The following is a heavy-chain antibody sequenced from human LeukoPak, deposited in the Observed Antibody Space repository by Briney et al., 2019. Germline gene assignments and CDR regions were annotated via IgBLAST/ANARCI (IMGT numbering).Heavy chain of an antibody. CDR1: GGSISSSSYY. Sequence: PSETLSLTCTVSGGSISSSSYYWGWIRQPPGKGLEWIGSIYYSGSTYYNPSLKSRVTISVDTSKNQFSLKLSSVTAADTAVYYCARGKYYYGSGSYWFDPWGQGTLVTVSS. CDR2: IYYSGST. CDR3: ARGKYYYGSGSYWFDP. J-gene: IGHJ5*02. V-gene: IGHV4-39*07. D-gene: IGHD3-10*01.